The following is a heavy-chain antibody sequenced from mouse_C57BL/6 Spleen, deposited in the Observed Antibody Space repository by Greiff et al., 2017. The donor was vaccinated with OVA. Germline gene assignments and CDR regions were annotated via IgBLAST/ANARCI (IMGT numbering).Heavy chain of an antibody. J-gene: IGHJ3*01. CDR2: INYDGSST. Sequence: EVKLVESEGGLVQPGSSMKLSCTASGFTFSDYYMAWVRQVPEKGLEWVANINYDGSSTYYLDSLKSRFIISRDNAKNILYLQMSSLKSEDTATYYCAGGHYSLEAPWFAYWGQGTLVTVSA. D-gene: IGHD1-2*01. CDR3: AGGHYSLEAPWFAY. V-gene: IGHV5-16*01. CDR1: GFTFSDYY.